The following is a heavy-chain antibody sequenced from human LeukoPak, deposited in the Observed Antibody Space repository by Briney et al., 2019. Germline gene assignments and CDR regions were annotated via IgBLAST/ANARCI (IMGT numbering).Heavy chain of an antibody. CDR1: GYTFTGYY. CDR2: INPNSGGT. CDR3: AVTTVTTGYFQH. V-gene: IGHV1-2*06. Sequence: RASVKVSCKASGYTFTGYYMHWVRQAPGQGREWMGRINPNSGGTNYAQKFQGRVTMTRDTSISTAYMELSRLRSDDTAVYYCAVTTVTTGYFQHWGQGTLVTVSS. D-gene: IGHD4-17*01. J-gene: IGHJ1*01.